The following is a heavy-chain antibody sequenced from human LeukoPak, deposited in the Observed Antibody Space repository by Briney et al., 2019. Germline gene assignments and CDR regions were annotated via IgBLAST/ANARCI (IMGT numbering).Heavy chain of an antibody. Sequence: PGGSLRLSCAASGFTFSTYWMNWVRQAPGKGLEWVANIKDDGSEKYYVDSLKGRFTISRDNAKNSLYLQIYSLRAEDTAVYYCARGSVVRGFTPYYMDVWGKGTTVTVSS. CDR1: GFTFSTYW. CDR3: ARGSVVRGFTPYYMDV. V-gene: IGHV3-7*01. D-gene: IGHD3-10*01. J-gene: IGHJ6*03. CDR2: IKDDGSEK.